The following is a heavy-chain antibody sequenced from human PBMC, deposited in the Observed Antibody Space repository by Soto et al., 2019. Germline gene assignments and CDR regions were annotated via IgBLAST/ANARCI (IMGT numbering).Heavy chain of an antibody. CDR3: ARGGEGYKFDAVY. J-gene: IGHJ4*02. Sequence: QVQLVQSGAEVKEPGSSVKVSCKASGGGNLRDYRTTWVRRAPGQGLEWMGGIIPKLGSRNYAQKCQGRVTITADDTTNSVYTELSSLRPDDTAVYYCARGGEGYKFDAVYWGQGTPVTVSS. V-gene: IGHV1-69*01. CDR2: IIPKLGSR. D-gene: IGHD5-12*01. CDR1: GGGNLRDYR.